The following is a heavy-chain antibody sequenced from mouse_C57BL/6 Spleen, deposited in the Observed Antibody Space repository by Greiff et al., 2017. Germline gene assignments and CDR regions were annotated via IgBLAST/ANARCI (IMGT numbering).Heavy chain of an antibody. CDR3: TRDRYYGSSYPYYYAMDD. D-gene: IGHD1-1*01. Sequence: EVQLVESGEGLVKPGGSLKLSCAASGFTFSSYAMSWVRQTPEKRLEWVAYISSGGDYIYYADTVKGRFTISRDNARNTLYLQMSSLKSEDTAMYYCTRDRYYGSSYPYYYAMDDWGQGTSVTVSS. V-gene: IGHV5-9-1*02. CDR2: ISSGGDYI. J-gene: IGHJ4*01. CDR1: GFTFSSYA.